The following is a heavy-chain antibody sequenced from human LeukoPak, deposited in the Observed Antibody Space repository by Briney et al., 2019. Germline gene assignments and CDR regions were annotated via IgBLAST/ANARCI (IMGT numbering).Heavy chain of an antibody. CDR3: ARASTADMWNWFDP. V-gene: IGHV3-74*01. CDR1: GFTFSSYW. J-gene: IGHJ5*02. D-gene: IGHD6-13*01. Sequence: RPGGSLRLSCAASGFTFSSYWMHWVRQAPGKGLVYVSRINIDGSSTDYADSVKGRFTISRDNAKNTLYLQMNGLRAEDTALYYCARASTADMWNWFDPWGQGTLVTVSS. CDR2: INIDGSST.